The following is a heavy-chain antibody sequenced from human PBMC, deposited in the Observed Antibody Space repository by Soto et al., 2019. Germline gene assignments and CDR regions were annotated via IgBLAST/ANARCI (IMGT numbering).Heavy chain of an antibody. V-gene: IGHV4-59*08. CDR1: GGSISSYY. CDR2: IYYSGST. J-gene: IGHJ5*02. Sequence: SETLSLTCTVSGGSISSYYWSWIRQPPGKGLEWIGYIYYSGSTNYNPSLKSRVTISVDTSKNQFSLKLSSVTAADTAVYYCARLGGYYQSLDPRGQRTLDTVSS. D-gene: IGHD3-22*01. CDR3: ARLGGYYQSLDP.